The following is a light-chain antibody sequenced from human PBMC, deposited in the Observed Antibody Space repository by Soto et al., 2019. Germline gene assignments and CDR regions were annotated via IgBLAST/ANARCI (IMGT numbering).Light chain of an antibody. V-gene: IGLV2-23*01. CDR3: CSYAGSSTSFV. CDR1: SSDVGRYNL. CDR2: EGT. Sequence: QSVLTQPASVSGSPGQSITISCTGTSSDVGRYNLVTWYQQLPGKAPKLVIHEGTQRTSGISYRFSGSRSGNTASLTISGLQAEDEADYYCCSYAGSSTSFVFGTGTKVTVL. J-gene: IGLJ1*01.